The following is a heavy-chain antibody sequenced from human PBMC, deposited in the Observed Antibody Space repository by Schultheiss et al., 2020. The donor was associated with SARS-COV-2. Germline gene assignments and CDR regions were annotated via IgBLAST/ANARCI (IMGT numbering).Heavy chain of an antibody. CDR3: VRDMRYDGGFDP. Sequence: GESLKISCAASGFTFSSYAMHWVRQAPGKGLEWVAVISYDGSYKYYADSVKGRFTISRDNAENTLYLQMNSLRAEDTAVYYCVRDMRYDGGFDPWGQGTLVTVSS. J-gene: IGHJ5*02. V-gene: IGHV3-30*07. CDR2: ISYDGSYK. CDR1: GFTFSSYA. D-gene: IGHD3-3*01.